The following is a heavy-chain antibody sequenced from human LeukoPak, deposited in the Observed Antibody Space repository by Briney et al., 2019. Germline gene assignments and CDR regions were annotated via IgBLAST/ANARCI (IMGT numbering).Heavy chain of an antibody. J-gene: IGHJ6*02. V-gene: IGHV3-21*01. Sequence: PGGSLRLSCAASGFTFSSYSMNWVRQAPGKGLEWVSSISSSSYIYYADSVKGRFTISRDNAKNSLYLQMNSLRAEDTAVYYCARRKSDYYYGSGSYYSSTNGMDVWGQGTTVTVSS. CDR1: GFTFSSYS. CDR3: ARRKSDYYYGSGSYYSSTNGMDV. D-gene: IGHD3-10*01. CDR2: ISSSSYI.